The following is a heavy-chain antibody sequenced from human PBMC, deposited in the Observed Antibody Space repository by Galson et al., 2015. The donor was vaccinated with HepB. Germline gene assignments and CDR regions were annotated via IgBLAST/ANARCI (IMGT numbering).Heavy chain of an antibody. J-gene: IGHJ3*02. V-gene: IGHV4-59*08. CDR2: IYYSYSGST. CDR3: ARRSSLLDAFDI. Sequence: LRLSCAASGFTFSSHAMHWIRQPPGKGLEWIGYIYYSYSGSTNYNPSLKSRVTISVDTSKNQFSLKLSSVTAADTAVYYCARRSSLLDAFDIWGQGTMVTVSS. CDR1: GFTFSSHA. D-gene: IGHD3-10*01.